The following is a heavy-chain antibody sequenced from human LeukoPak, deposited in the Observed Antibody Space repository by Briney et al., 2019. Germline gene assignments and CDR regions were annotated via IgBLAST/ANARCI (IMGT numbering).Heavy chain of an antibody. CDR1: GFTFSSYA. V-gene: IGHV3-23*01. Sequence: GGSLRLSCAASGFTFSSYAMSWVRQAPGKGLEWVSAISGSGGSTYYADSVKGRFTISRDNSKNTLYLQMNSLRAGDTAVYYCAKVDYYDSSGYYPIDYWGQGTLVTVSS. D-gene: IGHD3-22*01. CDR2: ISGSGGST. J-gene: IGHJ4*02. CDR3: AKVDYYDSSGYYPIDY.